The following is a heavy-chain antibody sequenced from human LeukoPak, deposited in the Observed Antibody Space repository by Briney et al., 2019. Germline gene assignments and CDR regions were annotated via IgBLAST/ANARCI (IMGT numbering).Heavy chain of an antibody. CDR1: GFTFSNYA. CDR2: ISASGENT. V-gene: IGHV3-23*01. Sequence: PPGGSLRLSCAASGFTFSNYAMSWVRQAPGKGLEWVSSISASGENTYYADSVKGRFTISRDNSKNTLYLQMNSLRAEDTAVYYCARDSLLRWHFEVWGRGTLVTVSS. J-gene: IGHJ2*01. CDR3: ARDSLLRWHFEV.